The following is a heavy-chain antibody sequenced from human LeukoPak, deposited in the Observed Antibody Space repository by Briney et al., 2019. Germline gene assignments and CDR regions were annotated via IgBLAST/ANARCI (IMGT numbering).Heavy chain of an antibody. V-gene: IGHV3-9*01. CDR2: ISWNSGSI. D-gene: IGHD1-26*01. Sequence: GGSLRLSCAASGFTFDDYAMHWVRQAPGKGLEWVSGISWNSGSIGYADSVKGRFTISRDNAKNSLYLQMNSLRAEDTALYYCAKAARRWELLESHLDHWGQGTLVTVSS. CDR3: AKAARRWELLESHLDH. CDR1: GFTFDDYA. J-gene: IGHJ4*02.